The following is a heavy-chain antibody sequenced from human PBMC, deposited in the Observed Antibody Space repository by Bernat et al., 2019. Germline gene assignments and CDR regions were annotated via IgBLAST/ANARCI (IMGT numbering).Heavy chain of an antibody. Sequence: QVQLQHSGPGLVKPSQTLSLTCSISGDSVPSNSSAWNWLRQSPSRGLEWLGRPYYMSKWYNDYAVSLKRRINSNPDISKNQFSLQLNSVTPEDAAVYYCARASYSSRWYSHLAVYYCSMDVRGEGTTVTGSS. J-gene: IGHJ6*04. D-gene: IGHD6-13*01. V-gene: IGHV6-1*01. CDR1: GDSVPSNSSA. CDR2: PYYMSKWYN. CDR3: ARASYSSRWYSHLAVYYCSMDV.